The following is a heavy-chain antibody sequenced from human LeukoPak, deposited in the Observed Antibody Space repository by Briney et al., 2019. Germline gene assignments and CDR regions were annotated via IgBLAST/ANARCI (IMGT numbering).Heavy chain of an antibody. CDR2: ISSSSSYT. CDR3: ARVVSGSYYLDAFDI. J-gene: IGHJ3*02. D-gene: IGHD1-26*01. Sequence: GGSLRLSCAASGFTFSDYYMSWIRQAPGKGLEWVSYISSSSSYTNYADSVKGRFTISRDNAKNSLYLQMNSLRAEDTALYYCARVVSGSYYLDAFDIWGQGTMVTVSS. V-gene: IGHV3-11*05. CDR1: GFTFSDYY.